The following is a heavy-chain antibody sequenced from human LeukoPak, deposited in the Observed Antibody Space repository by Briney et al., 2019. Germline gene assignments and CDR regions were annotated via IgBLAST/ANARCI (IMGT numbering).Heavy chain of an antibody. V-gene: IGHV3-30*02. D-gene: IGHD2-2*01. CDR2: IRYDGSNK. Sequence: PGGSLRLSCAASGFTFSSYGMHWVRQAPGKGLEWVAFIRYDGSNKYYADSVKGRFTISRDNSKNTLYLQMNSLRAEDTAVYYCAKDFPTKYCSSTSCYEVGSPDYWGQGTLVTVSS. CDR3: AKDFPTKYCSSTSCYEVGSPDY. J-gene: IGHJ4*02. CDR1: GFTFSSYG.